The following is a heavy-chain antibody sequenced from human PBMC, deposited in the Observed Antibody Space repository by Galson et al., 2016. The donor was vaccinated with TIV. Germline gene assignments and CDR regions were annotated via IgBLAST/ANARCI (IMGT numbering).Heavy chain of an antibody. CDR3: ATEYYLASGTDPLVGYKGMDV. CDR1: GFTFSNAR. CDR2: SRSNTDGGTT. J-gene: IGHJ6*02. V-gene: IGHV3-15*01. D-gene: IGHD3-10*01. Sequence: SLRLSCAASGFTFSNARMNWVRQAPGKGLEWVGRSRSNTDGGTTEYAAPGKGRFIVSRDDSRNTLFLDMNSLKTDDTALYFCATEYYLASGTDPLVGYKGMDVWGQGTTVTVSS.